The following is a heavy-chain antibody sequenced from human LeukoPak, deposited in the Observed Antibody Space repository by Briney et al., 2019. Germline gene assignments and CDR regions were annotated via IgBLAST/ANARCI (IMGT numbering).Heavy chain of an antibody. CDR1: GFTFDDYA. D-gene: IGHD2/OR15-2a*01. V-gene: IGHV3-43*02. J-gene: IGHJ4*02. CDR3: AKVSYPTMTIVVIDY. Sequence: QPGGSLRLSCAASGFTFDDYAMHWVRQAPGKGLEWVSLISGDGGSTYYADSVKGRFTISRDNSKNSLYLQMNSLRTEDTALYYCAKVSYPTMTIVVIDYWGQGTLVTVSS. CDR2: ISGDGGST.